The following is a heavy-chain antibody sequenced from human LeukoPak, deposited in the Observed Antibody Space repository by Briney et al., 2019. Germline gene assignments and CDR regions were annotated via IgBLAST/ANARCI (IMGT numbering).Heavy chain of an antibody. Sequence: GGSLRLSCAASGFTFSSYAMSWVRQAPGKGLEWVSSISSNSDYTYYADSVKGRFTISRDNAKNSLYLQMNSLRAEDTAVYYCARGLCGGDCYDYWGQGTLVTVSS. J-gene: IGHJ4*02. D-gene: IGHD2-21*01. CDR1: GFTFSSYA. CDR3: ARGLCGGDCYDY. CDR2: ISSNSDYT. V-gene: IGHV3-21*01.